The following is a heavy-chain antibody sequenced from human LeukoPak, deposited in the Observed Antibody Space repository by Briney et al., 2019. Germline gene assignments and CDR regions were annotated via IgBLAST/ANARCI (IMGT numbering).Heavy chain of an antibody. CDR3: AREWGRIAVAGGPGY. Sequence: GGSLRLSCEASGFIFSNYGMHWVRRAPGKGLEWLALIWYEGQTKFYADSVQGRFTISRDNSGNTLFLHMTNLRVEDTAVYYCAREWGRIAVAGGPGYWGQGALVTVSS. J-gene: IGHJ4*02. V-gene: IGHV3-33*01. CDR1: GFIFSNYG. D-gene: IGHD6-19*01. CDR2: IWYEGQTK.